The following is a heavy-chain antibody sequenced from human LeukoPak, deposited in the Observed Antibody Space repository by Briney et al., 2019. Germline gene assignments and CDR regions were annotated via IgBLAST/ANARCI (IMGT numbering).Heavy chain of an antibody. CDR2: ISSNGGST. J-gene: IGHJ4*02. V-gene: IGHV3-64*01. CDR3: ARAPVGASTTELDY. CDR1: GFTFSSYA. D-gene: IGHD1-26*01. Sequence: GGSLRLSCAASGFTFSSYAMHWVRQAPGKGLEYVSAISSNGGSTYYANSVKGRFTISRDNSKNTLYLQMGSLRAEDMAVYYCARAPVGASTTELDYWGQGTLVTVSS.